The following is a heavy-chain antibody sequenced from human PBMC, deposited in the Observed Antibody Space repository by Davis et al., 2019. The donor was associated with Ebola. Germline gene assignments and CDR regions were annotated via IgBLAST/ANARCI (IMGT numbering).Heavy chain of an antibody. CDR1: GFPFSNYA. CDR3: AKSYGGYSDGDY. D-gene: IGHD4-23*01. J-gene: IGHJ4*02. CDR2: ISYDGSNK. Sequence: GESLKISCAASGFPFSNYAMHWVRQTPDKGLEWVAVISYDGSNKYYADSVKGRFTISRDNSKNTLYLQMNSLRAEDTAVYYCAKSYGGYSDGDYWGQGTLVTVSS. V-gene: IGHV3-30*18.